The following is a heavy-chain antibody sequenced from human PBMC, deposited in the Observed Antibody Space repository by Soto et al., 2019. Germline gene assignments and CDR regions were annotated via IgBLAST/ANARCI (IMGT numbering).Heavy chain of an antibody. D-gene: IGHD6-13*01. CDR1: GYTFTSYY. J-gene: IGHJ4*02. CDR3: ARVQAAHIAAASIFRYYFDY. Sequence: GASVKVSCKASGYTFTSYYMHWVRQAPGQGLEWMGIINPSGGSTSYAQKFQGRVTMTRDTSTSTVYMELSSLRSEDTAVYYCARVQAAHIAAASIFRYYFDYWGQGTLVTVSS. CDR2: INPSGGST. V-gene: IGHV1-46*01.